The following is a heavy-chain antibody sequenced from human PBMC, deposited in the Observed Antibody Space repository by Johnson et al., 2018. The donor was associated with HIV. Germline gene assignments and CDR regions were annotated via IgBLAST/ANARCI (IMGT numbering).Heavy chain of an antibody. J-gene: IGHJ3*02. CDR2: IYSSGST. CDR1: GFTFSDYF. V-gene: IGHV3-NL1*01. Sequence: QVQLVESVGGLVKPGGSLRLSCKASGFTFSDYFMSWIRQAPGKGLDWVSVIYSSGSTYYTDSVKGRFTISRDNSKNTLYLQMNSLRAEDTAVYYCAKDKDAFDIWGQGTMVTVSS. CDR3: AKDKDAFDI.